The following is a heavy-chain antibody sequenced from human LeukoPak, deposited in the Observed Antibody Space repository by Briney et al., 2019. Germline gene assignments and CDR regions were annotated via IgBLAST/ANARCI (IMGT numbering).Heavy chain of an antibody. J-gene: IGHJ5*02. Sequence: SETLSLTCTVSDYSISTDYYWGWIRQPPGKGLEWIGSIYHSGSTYYNPSLKSRVAISVDTSKNQFSLKLSSVTAADTAVYYCARDVPGGTDPWGQGTLVTVSS. CDR3: ARDVPGGTDP. CDR2: IYHSGST. CDR1: DYSISTDYY. V-gene: IGHV4-38-2*02.